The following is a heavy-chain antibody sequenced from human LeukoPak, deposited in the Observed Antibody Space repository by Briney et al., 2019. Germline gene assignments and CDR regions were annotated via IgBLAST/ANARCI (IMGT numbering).Heavy chain of an antibody. V-gene: IGHV4-39*01. CDR1: GDSISTSSYY. Sequence: PSETLSLTCTVSGDSISTSSYYWGWIRQPPGKGLGWLGSIYYSGSTYYNPSLKSRVTISVDTSKHPFSLNLYSVTAADTAVFYCARSYYYDYRQIDYWGQGTLVTVSS. CDR3: ARSYYYDYRQIDY. J-gene: IGHJ4*02. CDR2: IYYSGST. D-gene: IGHD3-22*01.